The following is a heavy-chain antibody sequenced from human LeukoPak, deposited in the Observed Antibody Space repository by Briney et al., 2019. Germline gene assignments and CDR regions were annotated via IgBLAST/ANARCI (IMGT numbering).Heavy chain of an antibody. CDR1: GYTFTSYY. CDR3: ARDRSIAAAGRWGFGY. Sequence: ASVKVSCKASGYTFTSYYMHWVRHAPGQGLEWMGIINPSGGSTSYAQKFQGRVTMTRDTSTSTVYMELSSLRSEDTAVYYCARDRSIAAAGRWGFGYWGQGTLVTVSS. J-gene: IGHJ4*02. CDR2: INPSGGST. V-gene: IGHV1-46*01. D-gene: IGHD6-13*01.